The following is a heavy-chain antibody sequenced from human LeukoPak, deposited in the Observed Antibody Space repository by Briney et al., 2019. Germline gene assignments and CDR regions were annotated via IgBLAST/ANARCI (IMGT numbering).Heavy chain of an antibody. J-gene: IGHJ6*03. CDR3: ARGRRERSGWPLTVYYYYYYMDV. CDR1: GYTFTGYY. D-gene: IGHD6-19*01. CDR2: INPNSGGT. V-gene: IGHV1-2*02. Sequence: GASVKVSCKASGYTFTGYYMHWVRQAPGQGLEWMGWINPNSGGTNYAQKFQGRVTMTRDTSISTAYMELSRLRSDDTAVYYCARGRRERSGWPLTVYYYYYYMDVWGKGTTVTISS.